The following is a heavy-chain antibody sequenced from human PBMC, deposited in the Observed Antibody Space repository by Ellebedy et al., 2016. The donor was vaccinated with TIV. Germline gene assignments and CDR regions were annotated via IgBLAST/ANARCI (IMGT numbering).Heavy chain of an antibody. Sequence: GESLKISCAASGFTFSSYGMHWVRQAPGKGLVWVSRINGDGSSTTYADSVKGRFTISRDNANNTLYLQMNSLRAEDTAVYYCAREDSGSSRSFGYWGQGTLVTVSS. CDR1: GFTFSSYG. CDR2: INGDGSST. CDR3: AREDSGSSRSFGY. D-gene: IGHD1-26*01. J-gene: IGHJ4*02. V-gene: IGHV3-74*01.